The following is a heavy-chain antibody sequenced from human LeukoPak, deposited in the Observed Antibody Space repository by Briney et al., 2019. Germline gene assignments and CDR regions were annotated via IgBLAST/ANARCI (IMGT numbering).Heavy chain of an antibody. CDR2: IYYSGST. D-gene: IGHD4-17*01. V-gene: IGHV4-34*01. CDR1: GGSFSGYY. J-gene: IGHJ4*02. CDR3: ARGDYAPLDY. Sequence: PSETLSLTCAVYGGSFSGYYWSWIRQPPGKGLEWIGSIYYSGSTYYNPSLKSRVTISVDTSKNQFSLKLSSVTAADTAVYYCARGDYAPLDYWGQGTLVTVSS.